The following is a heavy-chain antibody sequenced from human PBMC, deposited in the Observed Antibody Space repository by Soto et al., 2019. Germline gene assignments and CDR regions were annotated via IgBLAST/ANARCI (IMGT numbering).Heavy chain of an antibody. CDR1: GFTFSSYS. CDR3: ARDQGYCSSTSCCRQFDY. D-gene: IGHD2-2*01. CDR2: NSSSSSYI. Sequence: GGSLRLSCAASGFTFSSYSMNWVRQAPGKGLEWVSSNSSSSSYIYYAESEKGRFTISRGNAKNSLYQQKNSLRAEDTAVYYCARDQGYCSSTSCCRQFDYWGQGTLVTVSS. J-gene: IGHJ4*02. V-gene: IGHV3-21*01.